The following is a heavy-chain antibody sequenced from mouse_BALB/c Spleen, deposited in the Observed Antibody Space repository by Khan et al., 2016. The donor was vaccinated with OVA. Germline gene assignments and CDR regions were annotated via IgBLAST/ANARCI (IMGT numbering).Heavy chain of an antibody. V-gene: IGHV3-2*02. Sequence: EVKLLESGPGLVKPSQSLSLTCTVTGYSITSNYARNWIRQFPGNKLEWMGYISYSGSTRYNPSLKSRIPITRETSKNPLFLQLNSVTTEDTATYYCARGNYYGYAMDYWGQGTSVTVSS. CDR2: ISYSGST. CDR1: GYSITSNYA. D-gene: IGHD1-1*01. J-gene: IGHJ4*01. CDR3: ARGNYYGYAMDY.